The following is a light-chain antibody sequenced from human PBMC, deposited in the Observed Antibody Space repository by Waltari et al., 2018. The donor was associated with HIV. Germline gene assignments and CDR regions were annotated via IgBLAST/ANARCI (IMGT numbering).Light chain of an antibody. CDR1: SSNNGGNT. J-gene: IGLJ1*01. CDR2: YNN. Sequence: QSVLTQPPSASGTPGQRVTISCSGSSSNNGGNTVSWYQQLPVTAPKLLISYNNERPSWVTERFSGSKSCTPASLAISGLQSDDEAHYYCATWDASLHDFYVFGTGTKVTVL. CDR3: ATWDASLHDFYV. V-gene: IGLV1-44*01.